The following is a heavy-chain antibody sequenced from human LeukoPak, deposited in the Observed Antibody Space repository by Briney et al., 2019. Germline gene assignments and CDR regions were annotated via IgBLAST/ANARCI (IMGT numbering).Heavy chain of an antibody. CDR3: ARGIAAAGTGLYN. CDR1: GFTVSSNY. Sequence: GGSLRLSCAASGFTVSSNYMSWIRQAPGKGLEWVSVIYSDGTTYNADSVKGRFTISRDNSKNTLYLQINSLRAEDTAVYYCARGIAAAGTGLYNWGQGTLLTVSS. J-gene: IGHJ4*02. CDR2: IYSDGTT. V-gene: IGHV3-53*01. D-gene: IGHD6-13*01.